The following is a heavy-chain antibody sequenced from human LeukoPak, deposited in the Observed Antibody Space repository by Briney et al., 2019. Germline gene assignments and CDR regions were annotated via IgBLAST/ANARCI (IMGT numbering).Heavy chain of an antibody. J-gene: IGHJ5*02. V-gene: IGHV3-48*03. CDR3: ARDFVAAAGTLWFDP. CDR1: GFTFSSYE. D-gene: IGHD6-13*01. CDR2: ISSSGSTI. Sequence: PGGSLRLSCAASGFTFSSYEMNWVRQAPGKGLEWVSYISSSGSTIYYADSVKGRFTISRDNAKNSLYLQMNSLRAEDTAVYYCARDFVAAAGTLWFDPWGQGTLVTVSS.